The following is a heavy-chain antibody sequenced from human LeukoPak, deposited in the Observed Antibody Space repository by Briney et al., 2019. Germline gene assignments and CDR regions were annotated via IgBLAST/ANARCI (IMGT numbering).Heavy chain of an antibody. J-gene: IGHJ6*02. CDR3: ARSHPSHDSSTYYYYGMDV. V-gene: IGHV1-69*13. CDR2: IIPIFGTA. D-gene: IGHD3-22*01. Sequence: ASVKVSCKASGGTFSSYAISWVRQAPGQGLEWMGGIIPIFGTANYAQKFQGRVTITADESTSTAYTELSSLRSEDTAVYYCARSHPSHDSSTYYYYGMDVWGQGTTVTVSS. CDR1: GGTFSSYA.